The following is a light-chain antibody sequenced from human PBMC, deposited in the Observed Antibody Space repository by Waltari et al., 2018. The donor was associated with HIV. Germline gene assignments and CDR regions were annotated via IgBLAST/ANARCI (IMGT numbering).Light chain of an antibody. Sequence: QTVVTQEPSFSVSPGGTVTLTCGLRSGSVSSSYYPSCCQQTPGQAPRTLIYSTNSRSSGVPDRFSGSILGNKAALTITGAQADDESDYYCVLYMPSGIWVFGGGTKLTVL. CDR3: VLYMPSGIWV. CDR1: SGSVSSSYY. CDR2: STN. J-gene: IGLJ3*02. V-gene: IGLV8-61*01.